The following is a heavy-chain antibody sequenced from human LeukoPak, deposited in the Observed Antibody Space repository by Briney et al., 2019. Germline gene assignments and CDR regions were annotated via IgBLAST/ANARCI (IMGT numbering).Heavy chain of an antibody. Sequence: PSETLSLTCTVSGGSISSYYWSWIRQPPGKGLEWIGYIYTSGSTNYNPSLKSRVTISVDTPKNQFSLKLSSVTAADTAVYYCARSRSGLNWFDPWGQGTLVTVSS. J-gene: IGHJ5*02. CDR3: ARSRSGLNWFDP. V-gene: IGHV4-4*09. CDR2: IYTSGST. CDR1: GGSISSYY. D-gene: IGHD2-15*01.